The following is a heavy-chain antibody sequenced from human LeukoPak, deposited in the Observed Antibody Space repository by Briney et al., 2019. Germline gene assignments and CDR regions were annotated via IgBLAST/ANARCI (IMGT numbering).Heavy chain of an antibody. D-gene: IGHD3-10*01. CDR1: GGSISSSSYY. J-gene: IGHJ4*02. CDR2: IYYSGST. Sequence: SETLSLTCTVSGGSISSSSYYWGWIRQPPGKGLEWIGSIYYSGSTYYNPSLKSRVTISVDTSKNQFSLKLSSVTAADTAVSYCARHLYAYGSGSYYIGGAYYFDYWGQGTLVTVSS. CDR3: ARHLYAYGSGSYYIGGAYYFDY. V-gene: IGHV4-39*01.